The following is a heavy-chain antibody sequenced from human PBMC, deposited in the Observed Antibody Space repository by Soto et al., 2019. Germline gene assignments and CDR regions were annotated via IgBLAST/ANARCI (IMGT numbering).Heavy chain of an antibody. Sequence: SGPTLVNPTQTLTLTCTFSGFSLSTSGMCVTWIRQPPGKALEWLAHIHWDDDKDYNKFLETRLSISKDTSKNQVALTVRNVDPVDTATYYCARIRRTCVSSGSWRSDSFDLWGQRTPVT. V-gene: IGHV2-70*01. CDR1: GFSLSTSGMC. CDR3: ARIRRTCVSSGSWRSDSFDL. CDR2: IHWDDDK. J-gene: IGHJ6*02. D-gene: IGHD3-10*01.